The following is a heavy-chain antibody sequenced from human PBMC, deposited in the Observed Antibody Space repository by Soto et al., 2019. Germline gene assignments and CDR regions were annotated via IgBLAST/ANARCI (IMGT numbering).Heavy chain of an antibody. CDR2: IYYSGST. Sequence: SQTLSLTCTVSGGSISSCEYYWGWILQPPGKGLEWIGYIYYSGSTYYNPSLKRRFTISLDTSKNQFSLRLSSVTAADTAVYYCARDRFYGGIGGYYYYYGMDGWGQGTTVTVSS. CDR3: ARDRFYGGIGGYYYYYGMDG. V-gene: IGHV4-30-4*01. CDR1: GGSISSCEYY. J-gene: IGHJ6*02. D-gene: IGHD2-15*01.